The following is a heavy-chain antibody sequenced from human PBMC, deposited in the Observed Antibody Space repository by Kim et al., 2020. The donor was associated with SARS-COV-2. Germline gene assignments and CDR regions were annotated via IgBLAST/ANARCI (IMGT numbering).Heavy chain of an antibody. CDR2: IKSKTDGGTT. V-gene: IGHV3-15*01. J-gene: IGHJ4*02. CDR1: GFTFSNAW. CDR3: TTEAKYYYDSSGSVVDY. D-gene: IGHD3-22*01. Sequence: GGSLRLSCAASGFTFSNAWMSWVRQAPGKGLEWVGRIKSKTDGGTTDYAAPVKGRFTISRDDSKNTLYLQMNSLKTEDTAVYYCTTEAKYYYDSSGSVVDYWGQGTLVTVSS.